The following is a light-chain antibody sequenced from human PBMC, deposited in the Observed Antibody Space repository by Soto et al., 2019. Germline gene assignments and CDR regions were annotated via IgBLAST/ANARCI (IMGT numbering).Light chain of an antibody. CDR1: QSGSNY. CDR2: XAY. CDR3: QQYNNWPPTST. J-gene: IGKJ5*01. Sequence: EIVLTQSPATLSLSPGYRAPLSXRASQSGSNYLAWYPQRAGXAPRLIXXXAYXRATGIPARFSVSGSGTEFTLTIRSLQSEDLAVEYCQQYNNWPPTSTFGQGTRLEIK. V-gene: IGKV3-15*01.